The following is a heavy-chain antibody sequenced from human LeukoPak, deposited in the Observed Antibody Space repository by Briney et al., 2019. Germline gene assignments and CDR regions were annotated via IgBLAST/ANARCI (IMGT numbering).Heavy chain of an antibody. CDR3: AELGITMIGGV. Sequence: GGSLRLSCAASGFSFGSYEMNWVRQAPGKGLEWVSYISSSGSTIYYADSVKGRFTISRDNAKNSLYLQMNSLRAEDTAVYYCAELGITMIGGVWGKGTTVTISS. J-gene: IGHJ6*04. D-gene: IGHD3-10*02. CDR2: ISSSGSTI. V-gene: IGHV3-48*03. CDR1: GFSFGSYE.